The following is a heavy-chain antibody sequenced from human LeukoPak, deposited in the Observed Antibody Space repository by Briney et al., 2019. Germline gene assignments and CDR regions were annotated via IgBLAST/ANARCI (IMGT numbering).Heavy chain of an antibody. V-gene: IGHV3-74*01. CDR2: INPDGSTT. J-gene: IGHJ4*02. CDR3: VRDLRESDF. CDR1: GFTFSSYW. Sequence: GGSLRLSCAASGFTFSSYWMHWVRQAPGKGLVWVSRINPDGSTTNYADSVQGRFTISRDSAKNMLYLQMNSLRAEDTAGYYCVRDLRESDFWGQGTLVTVSS.